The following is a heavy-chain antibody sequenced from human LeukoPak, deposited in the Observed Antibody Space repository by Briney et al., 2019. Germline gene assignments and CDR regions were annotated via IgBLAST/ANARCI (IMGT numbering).Heavy chain of an antibody. CDR1: GYTFTSYA. CDR2: INAGNGNT. CDR3: ARDSQGNYDFWSGYFTGTTHYGMDV. D-gene: IGHD3-3*01. J-gene: IGHJ6*02. Sequence: GASVKVSCKASGYTFTSYAMHWVRQAPGQRLEWMGWINAGNGNTKYSQKFQGRVTITRDTSASTAYMELSSLRSEDTAVYYCARDSQGNYDFWSGYFTGTTHYGMDVWGQGTTVTVSS. V-gene: IGHV1-3*01.